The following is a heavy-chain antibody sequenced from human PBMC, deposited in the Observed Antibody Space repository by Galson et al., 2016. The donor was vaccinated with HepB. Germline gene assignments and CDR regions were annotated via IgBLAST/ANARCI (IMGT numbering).Heavy chain of an antibody. CDR2: VFLGGST. CDR1: GFTVSDYY. V-gene: IGHV3-53*01. CDR3: ARTSYRECTGTHCVNFRYYYYFMDV. Sequence: SLRLSCAASGFTVSDYYMTWVRQAPGKGLEWVSVVFLGGSTYYAQSVEGRFTISGDDSKNTLHLQMNSLTAEDTAVYSCARTSYRECTGTHCVNFRYYYYFMDVWGKGTTVTVSS. D-gene: IGHD2-8*02. J-gene: IGHJ6*03.